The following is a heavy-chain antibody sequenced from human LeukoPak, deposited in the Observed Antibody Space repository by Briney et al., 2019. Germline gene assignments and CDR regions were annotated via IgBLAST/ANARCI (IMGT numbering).Heavy chain of an antibody. Sequence: GGSLRLSCAASGFTFSSYPMTWVRQAPGKGLEWVSVFSGNDGRAYYADSVKGRFTISRDNAKNTLYLQMNSLRVEDTAVYYCARVFHLIDHWGQGTLVTVSS. CDR3: ARVFHLIDH. CDR2: FSGNDGRA. V-gene: IGHV3-23*01. J-gene: IGHJ4*02. CDR1: GFTFSSYP.